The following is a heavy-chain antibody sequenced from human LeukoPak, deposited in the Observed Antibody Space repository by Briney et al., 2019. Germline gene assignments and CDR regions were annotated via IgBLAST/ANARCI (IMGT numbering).Heavy chain of an antibody. V-gene: IGHV1-69*01. J-gene: IGHJ3*02. CDR3: ARGMTTVTTHAFDI. D-gene: IGHD4-11*01. CDR1: GGTFSSYA. CDR2: IFPIFDTP. Sequence: ASVKVSCKASGGTFSSYAINWVRQAPGQGLEWMGGIFPIFDTPSYAQKFQGRVTITADESTSTAYMELSSLRSEDTAVFYCARGMTTVTTHAFDIWGQGTMVTVSS.